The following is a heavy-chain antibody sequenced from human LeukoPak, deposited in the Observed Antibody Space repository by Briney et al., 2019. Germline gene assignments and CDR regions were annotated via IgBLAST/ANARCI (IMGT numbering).Heavy chain of an antibody. CDR3: ARVEESKPRPDYGGYLDY. Sequence: SETLSLTCAVYGGSFSGYYWSWIRQPPGKGLEWIGEINHSGSTNYNPSLKSRVTISVDTSKNQFSLKLSSVTAADTAVYYCARVEESKPRPDYGGYLDYWGQGTLVTVSS. J-gene: IGHJ4*02. CDR2: INHSGST. D-gene: IGHD4-23*01. CDR1: GGSFSGYY. V-gene: IGHV4-34*01.